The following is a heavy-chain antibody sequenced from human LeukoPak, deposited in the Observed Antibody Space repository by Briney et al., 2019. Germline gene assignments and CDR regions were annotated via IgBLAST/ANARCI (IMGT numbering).Heavy chain of an antibody. CDR3: ARDRGFDY. CDR2: ISDDGSEK. Sequence: GGSLRLSCVVSGFTSTIYWMSWVRQAPGQGLEWVANISDDGSEKKYVDSVKGSFTITRDNAKNSLYLQMNSLRAEDTSVYYCARDRGFDYWGQGTLVTVSS. V-gene: IGHV3-7*01. CDR1: GFTSTIYW. D-gene: IGHD3-10*01. J-gene: IGHJ4*02.